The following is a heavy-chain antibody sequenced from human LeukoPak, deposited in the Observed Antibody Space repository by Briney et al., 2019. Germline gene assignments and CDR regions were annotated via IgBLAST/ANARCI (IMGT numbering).Heavy chain of an antibody. CDR2: IFYSGST. Sequence: SETLSLTCTVSGGSISSNSYSWGWIRQPPGKGLEWTGSIFYSGSTSYNPSLKSRVTIPVDTSKSQFSLKLTSVTASDTAVYYCASTTWGRVTRWYFDLWGRGTLVTVSS. CDR3: ASTTWGRVTRWYFDL. D-gene: IGHD4-17*01. J-gene: IGHJ2*01. CDR1: GGSISSNSYS. V-gene: IGHV4-39*01.